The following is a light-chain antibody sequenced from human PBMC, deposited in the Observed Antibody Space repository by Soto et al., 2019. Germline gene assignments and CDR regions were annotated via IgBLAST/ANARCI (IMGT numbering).Light chain of an antibody. CDR1: QTISSW. Sequence: DIQMTQSPSTLSGSVGDRVTITCRTSQTISSWLAWYQQKPGKAPKLLIYKASTLKSGVPSRFSGSGSGTEFTLTISSLQPDDFAVYYCQQYGSSPLITFGQGTRLEIK. V-gene: IGKV1-5*03. J-gene: IGKJ5*01. CDR3: QQYGSSPLIT. CDR2: KAS.